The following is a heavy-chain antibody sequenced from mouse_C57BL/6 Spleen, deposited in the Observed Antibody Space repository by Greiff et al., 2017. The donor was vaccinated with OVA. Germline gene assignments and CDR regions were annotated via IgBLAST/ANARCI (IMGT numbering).Heavy chain of an antibody. CDR1: GYAFSSYW. V-gene: IGHV1-80*01. Sequence: LQESGAELVKPGASVKISCKASGYAFSSYWMNWVKQRPGKGLEWIGQIYPGDGDTNYNGKFKGKATLTADKSSSTAYMQLSSLTSEDSAVYFCARGTAQAYAMDYWGQGTSVTVSS. J-gene: IGHJ4*01. CDR2: IYPGDGDT. D-gene: IGHD3-2*02. CDR3: ARGTAQAYAMDY.